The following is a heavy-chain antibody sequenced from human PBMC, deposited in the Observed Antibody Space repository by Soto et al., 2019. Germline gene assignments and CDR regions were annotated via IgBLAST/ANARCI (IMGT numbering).Heavy chain of an antibody. CDR1: GGSISSGGYS. J-gene: IGHJ4*02. CDR2: IYHSGST. Sequence: SETLSLTCAVSGGSISSGGYSWSWIRQPPGKGLEWIGYIYHSGSTYYNPSLKSRVTISVDTSKNQFSLKLSSVTAADTAVYYCARSITMGTVTDYPSQRTLDTVSS. D-gene: IGHD3-10*01. V-gene: IGHV4-30-2*02. CDR3: ARSITMGTVTDY.